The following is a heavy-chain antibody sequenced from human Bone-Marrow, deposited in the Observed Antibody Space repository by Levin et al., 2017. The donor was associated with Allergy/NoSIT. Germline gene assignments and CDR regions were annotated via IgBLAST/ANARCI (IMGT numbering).Heavy chain of an antibody. V-gene: IGHV3-23*01. Sequence: SGGSLRLSCAASGFTFTNYAMSWVRRAPGKGLEWVSTISTSGTNTYYADSVKGRFTVSRDNSKNMVYLQMNSLRDDDTAVYYCADPPSPYWGQGTLVTVSS. J-gene: IGHJ4*02. CDR1: GFTFTNYA. CDR2: ISTSGTNT. CDR3: ADPPSPY.